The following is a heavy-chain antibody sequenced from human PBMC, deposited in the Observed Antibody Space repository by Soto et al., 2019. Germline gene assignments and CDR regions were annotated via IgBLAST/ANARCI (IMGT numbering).Heavy chain of an antibody. CDR2: IYYIGNT. CDR1: SGSISSYY. Sequence: QVQLQESGPGLVKPSETLSLTCTVSSGSISSYYWSWIRQSPGKGLEWIGKIYYIGNTNYNPSLKSRVTISVDTSRNPFSLRLSSVTTADTAVYYCARECISTYCSGFDHWGQGILVTVSA. V-gene: IGHV4-59*01. CDR3: ARECISTYCSGFDH. J-gene: IGHJ4*02. D-gene: IGHD2-2*01.